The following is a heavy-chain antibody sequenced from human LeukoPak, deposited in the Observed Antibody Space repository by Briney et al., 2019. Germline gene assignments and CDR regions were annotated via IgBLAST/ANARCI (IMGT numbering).Heavy chain of an antibody. CDR3: ARAGYSSGWYIDY. Sequence: KPSETLSLTCTVSGGSISSYYWSWIRQPPGKGLEWIGYIYYSGSTNYNPSLKSRVTISVDTSKNRFSLKLSSVTAADTAVYYCARAGYSSGWYIDYWGQGTLVTVSS. J-gene: IGHJ4*02. CDR1: GGSISSYY. V-gene: IGHV4-59*01. CDR2: IYYSGST. D-gene: IGHD6-19*01.